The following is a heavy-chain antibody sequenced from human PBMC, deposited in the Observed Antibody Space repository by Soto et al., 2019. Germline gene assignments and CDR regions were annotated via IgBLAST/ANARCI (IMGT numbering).Heavy chain of an antibody. CDR2: ISYDGSNK. V-gene: IGHV3-30*18. Sequence: PGGSLRLSCAASGFTFSSYGMHWVRQAPGKGLEWVAVISYDGSNKYYADSVKGRFTISRDNSKNTLYLQMNSLRAEDTAVYYCAKGSYYYDSSGYYNLDYWGQGALVTVSS. CDR3: AKGSYYYDSSGYYNLDY. D-gene: IGHD3-22*01. J-gene: IGHJ4*02. CDR1: GFTFSSYG.